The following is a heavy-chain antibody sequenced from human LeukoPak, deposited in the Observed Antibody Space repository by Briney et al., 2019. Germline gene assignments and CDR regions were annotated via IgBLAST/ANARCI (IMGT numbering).Heavy chain of an antibody. D-gene: IGHD3-16*01. CDR1: GFAFSGYA. CDR3: ARGTAAPDY. J-gene: IGHJ4*02. Sequence: GGSLRLSCAASGFAFSGYAMTWVRQAPGKGLQWVSTIHGGGGTYYADSVKGRFTISRDNSENTLYLQMNGLRDEDTAVYFCARGTAAPDYWGQGTLVTVSS. CDR2: IHGGGGT. V-gene: IGHV3-23*01.